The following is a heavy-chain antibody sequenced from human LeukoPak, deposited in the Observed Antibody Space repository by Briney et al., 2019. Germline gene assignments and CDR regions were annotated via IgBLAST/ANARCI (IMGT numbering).Heavy chain of an antibody. V-gene: IGHV3-23*01. Sequence: GGSLRLSCAASGFTFSSYTMSWVRQAPGKGLEWVSTITTSDGNTYYADSVKGRFTVSRDNSKNTLFLQMNSLRAEDTAVYYCAKDGGLWVSAHWGDSWGRGTLVAVSS. J-gene: IGHJ4*02. CDR2: ITTSDGNT. D-gene: IGHD7-27*01. CDR3: AKDGGLWVSAHWGDS. CDR1: GFTFSSYT.